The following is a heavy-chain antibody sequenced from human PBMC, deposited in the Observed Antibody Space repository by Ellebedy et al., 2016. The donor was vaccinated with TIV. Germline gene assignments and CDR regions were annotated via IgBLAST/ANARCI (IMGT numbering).Heavy chain of an antibody. CDR2: IRGSGGSV. D-gene: IGHD4-23*01. Sequence: GESLKISXAASGFTFSSYAMSWVRQAPGKGLEWVSGIRGSGGSVDYPDSVKGRFTISRDNSQNTLYLQMNSLRAEDTAVYYCAKCHGDYGGNYMDVWGKGTTVTVSS. CDR3: AKCHGDYGGNYMDV. V-gene: IGHV3-23*01. J-gene: IGHJ6*03. CDR1: GFTFSSYA.